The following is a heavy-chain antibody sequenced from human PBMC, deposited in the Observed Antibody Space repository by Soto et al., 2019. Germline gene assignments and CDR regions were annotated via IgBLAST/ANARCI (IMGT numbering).Heavy chain of an antibody. CDR3: AKFAVTTWLYYYYYYGMDV. D-gene: IGHD4-17*01. CDR2: ISGSGGST. J-gene: IGHJ6*02. Sequence: GGSLRLSCAASGFTFSSYAMSWVRQAPGKGLEWVSAISGSGGSTYYADSVKGRFTISRDNSKNTLYLQMNSLRAEDTAVYYCAKFAVTTWLYYYYYYGMDVWGQGTTVTVSS. V-gene: IGHV3-23*01. CDR1: GFTFSSYA.